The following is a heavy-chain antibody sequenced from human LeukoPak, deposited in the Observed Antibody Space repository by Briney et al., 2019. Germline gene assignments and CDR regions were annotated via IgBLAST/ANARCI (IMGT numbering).Heavy chain of an antibody. D-gene: IGHD5-24*01. CDR2: ISDDGRNT. J-gene: IGHJ6*02. CDR3: AKALGQWLEEGYYGMDV. Sequence: GGSLRLSCAASGFSLNNYGMHWVHQAPGKGLEWVAMISDDGRNTYSADSVKGRFTISRDNSKSALYLQMSSLKRDDTAVYHCAKALGQWLEEGYYGMDVWGQGTAVTVSS. CDR1: GFSLNNYG. V-gene: IGHV3-30*18.